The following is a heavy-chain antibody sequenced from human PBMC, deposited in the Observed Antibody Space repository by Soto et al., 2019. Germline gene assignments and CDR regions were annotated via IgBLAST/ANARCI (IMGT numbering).Heavy chain of an antibody. D-gene: IGHD6-13*01. CDR3: ARFGLAAAGTLYGMDV. CDR1: GYTFTSYD. J-gene: IGHJ6*02. Sequence: ASVKVSCKASGYTFTSYDINWVRQATGQGLEWMGWMNPNSGNTGYAQKFQGRGTMTRNTCISTDYMELSSLRSEDTAVYYCARFGLAAAGTLYGMDVWGQGTTVTVSS. CDR2: MNPNSGNT. V-gene: IGHV1-8*01.